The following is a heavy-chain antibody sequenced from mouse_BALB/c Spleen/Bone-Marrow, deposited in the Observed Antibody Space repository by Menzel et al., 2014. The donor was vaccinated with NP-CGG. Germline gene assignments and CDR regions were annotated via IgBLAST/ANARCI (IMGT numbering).Heavy chain of an antibody. J-gene: IGHJ2*01. Sequence: VQLQQSGAGLVKPGASVKLSCKASGYTFTEYIILWVKQRSGQGLEWIGWFYPGSGSIKYNEKFKDKATLTADKSSSTVYMELSRLTSEDSAVYFCARHEGGEMGFDYWGQGTTLTVSS. V-gene: IGHV1-62-2*01. CDR1: GYTFTEYI. D-gene: IGHD2-3*01. CDR3: ARHEGGEMGFDY. CDR2: FYPGSGSI.